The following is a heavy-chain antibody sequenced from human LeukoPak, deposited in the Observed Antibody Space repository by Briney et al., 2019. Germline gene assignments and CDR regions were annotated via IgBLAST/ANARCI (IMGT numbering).Heavy chain of an antibody. V-gene: IGHV3-64D*09. D-gene: IGHD5-18*01. Sequence: PGRSLRPSCSASGFTLSTYATHSVRQAPGKGLEYDSGINTNGGGTYYADLVKGRFTISRDNSKNTLYLQMSSLRAEDTAVYYCVRDRIQLWLTNFDYWGQGTLVTVSS. CDR3: VRDRIQLWLTNFDY. CDR1: GFTLSTYA. J-gene: IGHJ4*02. CDR2: INTNGGGT.